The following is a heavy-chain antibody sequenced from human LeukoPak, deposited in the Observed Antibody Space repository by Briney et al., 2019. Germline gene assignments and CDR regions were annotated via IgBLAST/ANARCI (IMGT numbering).Heavy chain of an antibody. V-gene: IGHV3-30*03. J-gene: IGHJ3*02. CDR3: ARPIPPTYDFWSGYYSDAFDI. CDR1: GFTFSSYG. CDR2: ISYDGSNK. Sequence: GGSLRLSCAASGFTFSSYGMHWVRQAPGKGLEWVAVISYDGSNKYYADSVKGRFTISRDNSKNMLYLQMNSLRAEDTAVYYCARPIPPTYDFWSGYYSDAFDIWGQGTMVTVSS. D-gene: IGHD3-3*01.